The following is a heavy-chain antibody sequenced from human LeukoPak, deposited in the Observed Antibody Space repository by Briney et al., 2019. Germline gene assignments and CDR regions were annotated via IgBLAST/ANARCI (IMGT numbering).Heavy chain of an antibody. V-gene: IGHV3-30-3*01. CDR2: ISYDGSNK. J-gene: IGHJ3*02. Sequence: GGSLRLSCAASGFTFSSYAMHWVRQAPGKGLEWVAVISYDGSNKYYADSVKGRFTISRDNSKNTLYLQMNSLRAEDTAVYFCAKDRGYSYGPDAFDIWGQGTMVTVSS. CDR1: GFTFSSYA. CDR3: AKDRGYSYGPDAFDI. D-gene: IGHD5-18*01.